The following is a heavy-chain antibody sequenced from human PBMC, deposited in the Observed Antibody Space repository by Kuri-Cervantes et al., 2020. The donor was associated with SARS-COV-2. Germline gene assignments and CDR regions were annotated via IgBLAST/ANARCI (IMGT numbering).Heavy chain of an antibody. D-gene: IGHD3-10*01. V-gene: IGHV3-30*02. Sequence: GESLKISCAASGFTFSSYGMHWVRQAPGKGLEWVAVIWYDGSNKYYADSVKGRFTISRDNSRNTLSLQMSSLRPEDTAVYYCAKDSGMIQGVINWECYYGMDVWGQGTTVTVSS. J-gene: IGHJ6*02. CDR3: AKDSGMIQGVINWECYYGMDV. CDR1: GFTFSSYG. CDR2: IWYDGSNK.